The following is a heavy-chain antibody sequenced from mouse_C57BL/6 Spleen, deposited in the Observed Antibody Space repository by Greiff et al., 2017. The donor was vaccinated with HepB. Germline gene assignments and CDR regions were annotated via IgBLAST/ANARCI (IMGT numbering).Heavy chain of an antibody. CDR3: ARSPGDYDGAWFAY. CDR1: GYTFTDYN. V-gene: IGHV1-18*01. CDR2: INPNNGGT. J-gene: IGHJ3*01. D-gene: IGHD2-4*01. Sequence: VQLQQSGPELVKPGASVKIPCKASGYTFTDYNMDWVKQSHGKSLEWIGDINPNNGGTIYNQKFKGKATLTVDKSSSTAYMELRSLTSEDTAVYYCARSPGDYDGAWFAYWGQGTLVTVSA.